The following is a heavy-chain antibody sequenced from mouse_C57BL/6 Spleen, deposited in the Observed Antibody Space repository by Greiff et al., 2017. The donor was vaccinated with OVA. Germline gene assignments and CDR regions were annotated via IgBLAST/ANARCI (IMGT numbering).Heavy chain of an antibody. Sequence: QVQLQQPVSALVTPVASVQVSCPASGYTFPRSWMPWVQQRPGQGLEWIGRIHPSDSDTNYNQKFKGKATLTVDKSSSTAYMQLSSLTSEDSAVYYCVQATGYFDYWGQGTTLTVSS. J-gene: IGHJ2*01. CDR2: IHPSDSDT. CDR1: GYTFPRSW. V-gene: IGHV1-74*01. CDR3: VQATGYFDY.